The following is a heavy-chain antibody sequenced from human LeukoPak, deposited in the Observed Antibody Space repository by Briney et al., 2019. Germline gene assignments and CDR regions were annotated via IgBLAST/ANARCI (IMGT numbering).Heavy chain of an antibody. J-gene: IGHJ4*02. D-gene: IGHD1-1*01. CDR3: AGTMQLDF. Sequence: PGGSLRLSCAASGFTFSNYAMSWVRQAPGKGLEWVSPISGGGLKTYYADSVKGRFTISRDNSKNTLYLQMNSLRAEDTAVYYCAGTMQLDFWGQGTLVTVSS. CDR2: ISGGGLKT. CDR1: GFTFSNYA. V-gene: IGHV3-23*01.